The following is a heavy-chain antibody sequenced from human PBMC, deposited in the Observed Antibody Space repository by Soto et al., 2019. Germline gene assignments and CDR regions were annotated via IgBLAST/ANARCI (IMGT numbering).Heavy chain of an antibody. V-gene: IGHV3-48*01. J-gene: IGHJ3*02. D-gene: IGHD3-22*01. Sequence: GGALRLSCAASGFTFSSYAMSWVRPAPGKGLEAVSYISSSSSTIYYADSVKGRFTISRDNAKNSLYLQMNSLRAEDTAVYYCARAEDYYDSSGYYYGHAFDIWGQGTMVTVSS. CDR3: ARAEDYYDSSGYYYGHAFDI. CDR2: ISSSSSTI. CDR1: GFTFSSYA.